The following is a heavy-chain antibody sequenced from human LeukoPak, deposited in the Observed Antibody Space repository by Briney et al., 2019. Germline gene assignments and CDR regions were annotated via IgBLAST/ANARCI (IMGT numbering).Heavy chain of an antibody. V-gene: IGHV3-74*01. Sequence: PGRSLRLSCAASAFSFSDYGMHWVRQAPGKGLVWVSRIDTDGSFTSYADSVRGRSTISRDNAKNTLYLQMSSLRAEDTAVYYCIRGTVGAPGNDYWGQGTLVTVSS. CDR1: AFSFSDYG. CDR2: IDTDGSFT. D-gene: IGHD1-26*01. J-gene: IGHJ4*02. CDR3: IRGTVGAPGNDY.